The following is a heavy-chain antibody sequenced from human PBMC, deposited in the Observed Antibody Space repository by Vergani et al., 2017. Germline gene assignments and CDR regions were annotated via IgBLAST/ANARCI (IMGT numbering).Heavy chain of an antibody. CDR2: ISTTSTYI. V-gene: IGHV3-21*01. CDR3: ASYGSGFSADY. CDR1: GFALNRHA. J-gene: IGHJ4*02. Sequence: VQLVESGGGVVQPGTSLRLSCVVSGFALNRHAMYWVRQAPGKGLEWVSSISTTSTYIYYADSVKGRFTISRDNAKNSLYLQMNSLRAEDTAVYYCASYGSGFSADYWGQGTLVTVSS. D-gene: IGHD3-10*01.